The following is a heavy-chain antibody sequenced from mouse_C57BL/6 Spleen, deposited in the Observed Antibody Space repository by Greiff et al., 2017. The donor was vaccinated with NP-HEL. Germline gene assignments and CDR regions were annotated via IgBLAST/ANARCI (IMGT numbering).Heavy chain of an antibody. CDR2: FSRKNGGT. Sequence: VQLQQSGPELVKPGASVKISCKASGYTFTDYYMNWVKQSHGKRLEWRGGFSRKNGGTSYNQKFKGKATLTVDKSSSTAYMELRSLTSEDSAVYYCARKYDGYFFAYWGQGTLVTVSA. V-gene: IGHV1-26*01. J-gene: IGHJ3*01. CDR3: ARKYDGYFFAY. D-gene: IGHD2-3*01. CDR1: GYTFTDYY.